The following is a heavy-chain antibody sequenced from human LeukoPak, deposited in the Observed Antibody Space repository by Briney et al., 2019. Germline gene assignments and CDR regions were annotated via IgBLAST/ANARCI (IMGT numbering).Heavy chain of an antibody. CDR3: ARDPAGSTVAYYFDY. D-gene: IGHD4-23*01. Sequence: GGSLRLSCAASGFTFSSYWMHWVRQAPGKGLVWVSRINSDGSSTSYADSVKGRFTISRDNAKNTLYLQMNSLRAEDTAVYYCARDPAGSTVAYYFDYWGQGTLVTVSS. J-gene: IGHJ4*02. CDR2: INSDGSST. CDR1: GFTFSSYW. V-gene: IGHV3-74*01.